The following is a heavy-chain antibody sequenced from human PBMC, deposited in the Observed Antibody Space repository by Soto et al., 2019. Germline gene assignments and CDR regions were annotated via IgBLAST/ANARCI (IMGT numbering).Heavy chain of an antibody. CDR2: IYYSGSI. CDR3: ARSVFP. J-gene: IGHJ5*02. CDR1: GGSISSGGYY. Sequence: QVQLQESGPGLVKPSQTLSLTCTVSGGSISSGGYYWNWIRQHPGKGLEWIGYIYYSGSIYYNPSPXSXXTISVDTSKTQFALKLSSVTAADTAVYYCARSVFPWGQGTLVTVSS. V-gene: IGHV4-31*03.